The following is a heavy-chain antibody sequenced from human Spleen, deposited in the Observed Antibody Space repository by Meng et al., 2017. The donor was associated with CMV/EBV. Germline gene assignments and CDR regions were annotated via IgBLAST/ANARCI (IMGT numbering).Heavy chain of an antibody. D-gene: IGHD3-10*01. J-gene: IGHJ4*02. V-gene: IGHV3-21*01. CDR2: ISSSSSYI. CDR1: GFTFSSYS. CDR3: ARDEISMFRGVMGY. Sequence: GESLKISCAASGFTFSSYSMNWVRQAPGKGLEWVSSISSSSSYIYYEDSVKGRFTISRDNAKNSLYLQMSSLRAEDTALYYCARDEISMFRGVMGYWGQGTLVTVSS.